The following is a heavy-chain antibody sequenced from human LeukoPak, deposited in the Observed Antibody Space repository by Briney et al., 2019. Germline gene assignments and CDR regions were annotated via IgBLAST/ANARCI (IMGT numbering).Heavy chain of an antibody. Sequence: PGGSLRLSCAASGFTFSSYAMNWVRQAPGKGLEWVSGISGSGGSTYYADSVKGRFTVSRGNSNNTLYLQMNSLRAEDTAVYYCAKDNSYGNFDYWGQGTLVTVSS. J-gene: IGHJ4*02. CDR3: AKDNSYGNFDY. D-gene: IGHD5-18*01. V-gene: IGHV3-23*01. CDR1: GFTFSSYA. CDR2: ISGSGGST.